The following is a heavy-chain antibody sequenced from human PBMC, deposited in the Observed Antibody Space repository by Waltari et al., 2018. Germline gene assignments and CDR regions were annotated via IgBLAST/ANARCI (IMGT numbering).Heavy chain of an antibody. V-gene: IGHV3-64D*08. CDR1: GFNIANYP. CDR2: ITSNGVGT. CDR3: VKIADY. J-gene: IGHJ4*02. Sequence: QLVESGGGLVQPWGSLRISCSVSGFNIANYPMHWVRQAPGKGLEHVSAITSNGVGTYYTDSVKGRFTISRDNSKNTLYLQMSSLKTDDTAVYYCVKIADYWGQGTLVTVSS.